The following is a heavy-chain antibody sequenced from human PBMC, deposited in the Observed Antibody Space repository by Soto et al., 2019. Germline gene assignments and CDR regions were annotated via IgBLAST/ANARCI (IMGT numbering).Heavy chain of an antibody. V-gene: IGHV1-8*01. CDR2: MNPNSGNT. Sequence: GASVKVSCKASGYTFTSYDINCVRQATGQGLEWMGWMNPNSGNTDYAQKFQGRVTMTRNTSISTAYMELSSLRSEDTAVYYCAREVVVVAASILSNWFDPWGQGTLVTVSS. D-gene: IGHD2-15*01. CDR3: AREVVVVAASILSNWFDP. CDR1: GYTFTSYD. J-gene: IGHJ5*02.